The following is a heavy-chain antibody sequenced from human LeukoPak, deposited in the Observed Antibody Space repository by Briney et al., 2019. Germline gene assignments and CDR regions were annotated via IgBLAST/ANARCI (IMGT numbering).Heavy chain of an antibody. CDR1: GGSISSYY. CDR3: ARVGQQLVFLP. Sequence: PSETLSLXCTVSGGSISSYYWSWIRQPPGKGLEWIGYIYYSGSTNYNPSLKSRVTISVDTSKNQFSLKLSSVTAADTAVYYCARVGQQLVFLPWGQGTLVTVSS. V-gene: IGHV4-59*01. CDR2: IYYSGST. J-gene: IGHJ5*02. D-gene: IGHD6-13*01.